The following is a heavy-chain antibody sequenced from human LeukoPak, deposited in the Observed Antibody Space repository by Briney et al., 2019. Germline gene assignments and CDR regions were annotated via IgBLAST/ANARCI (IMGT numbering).Heavy chain of an antibody. V-gene: IGHV3-23*01. Sequence: GGSLRLSCAASGFTFSSYAMSWVRQAPGKGLEWVSAISGSGGSTYYADSVKGRFTISRDNSKNTLYLQMNSLRAEDTAVYYCAKARSSTVMLHYFDYWGQGTLVTVSS. J-gene: IGHJ4*02. CDR2: ISGSGGST. CDR1: GFTFSSYA. CDR3: AKARSSTVMLHYFDY. D-gene: IGHD4-17*01.